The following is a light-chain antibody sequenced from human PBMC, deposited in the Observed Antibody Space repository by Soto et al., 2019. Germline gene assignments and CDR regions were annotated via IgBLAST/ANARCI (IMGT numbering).Light chain of an antibody. V-gene: IGLV2-14*01. CDR3: SSDTSSSTL. Sequence: QSALTQPASVSGSPGQSITISCTGTSSDVGGYNYVSWYQQHPGKAPKLMIYDVSNRPSGVSNRFSGSKSGNTASLTISWLQAEDEADYYCSSDTSSSTLFGGGTQLTVL. CDR1: SSDVGGYNY. J-gene: IGLJ2*01. CDR2: DVS.